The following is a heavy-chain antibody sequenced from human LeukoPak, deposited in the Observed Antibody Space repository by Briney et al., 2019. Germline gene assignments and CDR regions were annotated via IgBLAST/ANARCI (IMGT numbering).Heavy chain of an antibody. Sequence: SETLSLTCSVFGGFISDYHWTWIRQPAGKGLEWIGRIHGSGTTNYNPSLKSRVTMSVDTSRNQFSLRLSSVTAADTAVYYCACGYYYYYMDVWGKGTTVIVSS. CDR1: GGFISDYH. CDR3: ACGYYYYYMDV. CDR2: IHGSGTT. V-gene: IGHV4-4*07. J-gene: IGHJ6*03.